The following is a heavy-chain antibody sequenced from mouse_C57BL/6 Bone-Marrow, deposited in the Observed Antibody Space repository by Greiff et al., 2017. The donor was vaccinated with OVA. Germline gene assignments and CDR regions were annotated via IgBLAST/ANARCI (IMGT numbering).Heavy chain of an antibody. CDR3: ARERAHYYGSGAY. D-gene: IGHD1-1*01. Sequence: EVQRVESGGGLVKPGGSLKLSCAASGFTFSSYAMSWVRQTPEKRLEWVATISDGGSYTYYPDNVKGRFTISRDNAKNNLYLQMSHLKSEDTAMYYCARERAHYYGSGAYWGQGTLVTVSA. CDR2: ISDGGSYT. V-gene: IGHV5-4*01. J-gene: IGHJ3*01. CDR1: GFTFSSYA.